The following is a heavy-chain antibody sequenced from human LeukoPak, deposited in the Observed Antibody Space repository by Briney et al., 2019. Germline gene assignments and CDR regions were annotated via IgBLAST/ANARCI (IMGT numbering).Heavy chain of an antibody. Sequence: GGSLRLSCAASGFTFSSYAMSWVRQAPGKGLEWVSVIYSGGSTYYADSVKGRFTISRDNSKNTLYLQMNSLRAEDTAVYYCARDTRYYFDYWGQGTLVTVSS. J-gene: IGHJ4*02. CDR1: GFTFSSYA. V-gene: IGHV3-66*01. CDR2: IYSGGST. D-gene: IGHD2-2*01. CDR3: ARDTRYYFDY.